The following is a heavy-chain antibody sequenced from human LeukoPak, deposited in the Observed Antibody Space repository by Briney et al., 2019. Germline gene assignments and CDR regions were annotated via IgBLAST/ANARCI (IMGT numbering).Heavy chain of an antibody. CDR1: GFTFSSYG. D-gene: IGHD1-1*01. CDR2: IWYDGSNK. Sequence: GGSLRLSCAASGFTFSSYGMHWVRQAPGKGLEWVAVIWYDGSNKYYADSVKGRFTISRDSSKNTLYLQMNILRAEDSAVYYCGKKTGSTGEAFDYWGQGTLVTVSS. J-gene: IGHJ4*02. CDR3: GKKTGSTGEAFDY. V-gene: IGHV3-33*06.